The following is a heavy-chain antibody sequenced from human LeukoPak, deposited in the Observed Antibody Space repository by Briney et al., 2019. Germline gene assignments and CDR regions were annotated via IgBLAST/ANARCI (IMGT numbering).Heavy chain of an antibody. V-gene: IGHV1-3*01. Sequence: ASVKVSCKASGGTFTSYAMHWVRQAPGQRLEWTGWINAGNGNTKYSQKFQGRVTITRVTSASTAYMELSSLRSEDTAVYYCARGDTAMVREYFDYWGQGTLVTVSS. CDR2: INAGNGNT. CDR3: ARGDTAMVREYFDY. D-gene: IGHD5-18*01. J-gene: IGHJ4*02. CDR1: GGTFTSYA.